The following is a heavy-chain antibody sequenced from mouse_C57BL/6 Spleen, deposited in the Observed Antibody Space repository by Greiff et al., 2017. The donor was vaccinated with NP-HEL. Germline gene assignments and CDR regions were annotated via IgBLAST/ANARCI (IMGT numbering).Heavy chain of an antibody. Sequence: QVQLQQPGAELVKPGASVKMSCKASGYTFTSCWITWVKQRPGQGLEWIGDIYPGSGSNNYNEKFKSKANLTVDKSYSTAYMQRSSLTSEDSAVYYCARNYYGSEEYDYWGQGTTLTVSS. J-gene: IGHJ2*01. CDR3: ARNYYGSEEYDY. CDR2: IYPGSGSN. D-gene: IGHD1-1*01. V-gene: IGHV1-55*01. CDR1: GYTFTSCW.